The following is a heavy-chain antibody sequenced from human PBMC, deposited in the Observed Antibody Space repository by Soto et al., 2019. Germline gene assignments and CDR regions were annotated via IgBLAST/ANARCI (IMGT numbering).Heavy chain of an antibody. CDR2: ISANNGNT. Sequence: QVQLVQSGAEVKKPGASVKVSCKASGYTFTTSGITWVRQAPGQGLEWMGWISANNGNTNYAQNVQGRLTMTTDTATSTAYMELRSLTTDDTAVYYCANCGNWNYDSESWGQGTLVTVS. CDR3: ANCGNWNYDSES. J-gene: IGHJ5*02. V-gene: IGHV1-18*01. D-gene: IGHD1-7*01. CDR1: GYTFTTSG.